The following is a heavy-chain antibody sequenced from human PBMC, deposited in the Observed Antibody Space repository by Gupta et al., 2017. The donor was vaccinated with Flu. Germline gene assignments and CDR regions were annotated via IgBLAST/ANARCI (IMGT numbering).Heavy chain of an antibody. V-gene: IGHV3-23*01. Sequence: EMYLLGSVGDSIQPGGSLRLSGVASAFTSSRYAIIWVRQAPGKGLELVSVISEVAVGGNKYYADAVKGRFIIYSDTSKNTIYLKLNNLRADDTDMYYCAKTTSSSGLSAFDLWGRGTLVNVSS. D-gene: IGHD6-19*01. J-gene: IGHJ2*01. CDR2: ISEVAVGGNK. CDR1: AFTSSRYA. CDR3: AKTTSSSGLSAFDL.